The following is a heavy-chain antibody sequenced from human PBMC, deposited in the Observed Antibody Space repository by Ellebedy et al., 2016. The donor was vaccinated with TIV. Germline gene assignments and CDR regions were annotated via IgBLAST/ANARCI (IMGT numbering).Heavy chain of an antibody. J-gene: IGHJ5*02. Sequence: GESLKISCAASGFTFSSYSMNWVRQAPGTGPEWVPLISTDGTTTNYADSVKGRFSVSRDNAKNMLYLQMNSLRVEDTAVYYCVGFGVFNLWGQGAPVTVSS. D-gene: IGHD3-3*01. CDR1: GFTFSSYS. CDR2: ISTDGTTT. V-gene: IGHV3-74*01. CDR3: VGFGVFNL.